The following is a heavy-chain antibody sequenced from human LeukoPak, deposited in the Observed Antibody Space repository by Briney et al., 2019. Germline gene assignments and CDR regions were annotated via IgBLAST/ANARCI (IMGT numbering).Heavy chain of an antibody. CDR2: ISGTGVTT. CDR3: AKEQGFGDLDDY. V-gene: IGHV3-23*01. J-gene: IGHJ4*02. D-gene: IGHD3-10*01. CDR1: GFIFNNYA. Sequence: GGSLRLSCAASGFIFNNYAMSWVRQAPGKGLEWVASISGTGVTTYYADSVKGRFAISRDNSKNTLYLQMTSLRAEDTAVYYWAKEQGFGDLDDYRGQGTLVTVSS.